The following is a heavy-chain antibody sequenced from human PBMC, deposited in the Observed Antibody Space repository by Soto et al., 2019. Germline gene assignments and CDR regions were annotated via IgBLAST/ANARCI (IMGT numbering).Heavy chain of an antibody. Sequence: SETLSLTSTVSGGSIGSSGYYWSWIRQPPGKGLEWIGSIYYSGSTYYNPSLKSRVTISVDTSKNQFSLRLSSVTAADTAVYYCARQEDSSGWFYPSNDAFDIWGQGTMVTVSS. V-gene: IGHV4-39*01. CDR1: GGSIGSSGYY. CDR3: ARQEDSSGWFYPSNDAFDI. CDR2: IYYSGST. D-gene: IGHD6-19*01. J-gene: IGHJ3*02.